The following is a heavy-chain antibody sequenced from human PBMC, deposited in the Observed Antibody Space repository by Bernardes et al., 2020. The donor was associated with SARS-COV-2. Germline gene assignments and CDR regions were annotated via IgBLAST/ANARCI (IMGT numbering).Heavy chain of an antibody. J-gene: IGHJ4*02. V-gene: IGHV1-8*01. CDR3: AKDYYDSSGYYWFAY. D-gene: IGHD3-22*01. Sequence: ASVKVSCKASGYTFTTYDINWVRQATGQGLEWVGWVTPSNGITGYAQKFQGRVTMTRDTSINTAYMDLSSLRSEDTAVYYCAKDYYDSSGYYWFAYWGQGTQVTVSS. CDR1: GYTFTTYD. CDR2: VTPSNGIT.